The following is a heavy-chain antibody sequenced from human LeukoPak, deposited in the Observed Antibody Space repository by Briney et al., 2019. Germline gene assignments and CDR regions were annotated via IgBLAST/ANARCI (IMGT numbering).Heavy chain of an antibody. Sequence: SETLSLTCTVSGGSISSSSYYWGWIRQPPGKGLEWIGSIYYSGSTYYNPSLKSRVTISVDTSKNQFSLKLSSVTAADTAVYYCACIGDWFDPWGQGTLVTVSS. CDR1: GGSISSSSYY. CDR2: IYYSGST. V-gene: IGHV4-39*07. D-gene: IGHD3-10*01. J-gene: IGHJ5*02. CDR3: ACIGDWFDP.